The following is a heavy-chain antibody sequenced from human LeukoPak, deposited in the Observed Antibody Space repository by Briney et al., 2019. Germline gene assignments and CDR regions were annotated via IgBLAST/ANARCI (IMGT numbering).Heavy chain of an antibody. CDR2: ILSGGAT. D-gene: IGHD6-19*01. J-gene: IGHJ4*02. Sequence: GGSLRLSCAASDFSVNTNYMYWVRQAPGKGLKWVSVILSGGATYYADSVKGRFTISRDNSKNTLYLQMNSLTADDTAVYYCVRSGYSNGWYRNWGQGTLVTVSS. CDR1: DFSVNTNY. V-gene: IGHV3-53*01. CDR3: VRSGYSNGWYRN.